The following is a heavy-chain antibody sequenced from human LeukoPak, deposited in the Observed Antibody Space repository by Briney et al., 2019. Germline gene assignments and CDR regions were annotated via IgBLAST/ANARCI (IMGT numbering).Heavy chain of an antibody. CDR3: RAEQQLVRVDY. Sequence: GGSLRLSCAASGFTFSNAWMSWVRQAPGKGLEWVGRIKSKTDGGTTDYAAPVKGRFTISRDDSKNTLYLQMNSLKTEDTAVYYCRAEQQLVRVDYWGQGTLVTVSS. CDR1: GFTFSNAW. D-gene: IGHD6-13*01. CDR2: IKSKTDGGTT. V-gene: IGHV3-15*01. J-gene: IGHJ4*02.